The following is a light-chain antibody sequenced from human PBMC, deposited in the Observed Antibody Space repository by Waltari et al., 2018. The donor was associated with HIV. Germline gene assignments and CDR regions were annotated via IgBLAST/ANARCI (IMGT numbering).Light chain of an antibody. J-gene: IGLJ1*01. CDR3: QSYDSGLTAYV. Sequence: QSVLTQPPSVSGAPGQRVTISCTGSSSNIGAGYDVHWFQQLPGTAPKLLLYGNANRPSGVPDRLSGSKTGTSASLAITGLQAEDEADYYCQSYDSGLTAYVFGTGTKVTVL. CDR1: SSNIGAGYD. CDR2: GNA. V-gene: IGLV1-40*01.